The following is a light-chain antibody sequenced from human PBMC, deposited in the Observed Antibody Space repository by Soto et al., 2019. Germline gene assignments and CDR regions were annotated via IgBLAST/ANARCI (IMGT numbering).Light chain of an antibody. Sequence: EIVLTQSPGTLSLSPGERATLSCRASQSVYKNYLAWYQQKPGQAPRLLINGASSRATGIPDRFSGSGSGTDFTLTISRLEPEDFAVYYCQQYGSSPPTVGGGTKVAIK. J-gene: IGKJ4*01. V-gene: IGKV3-20*01. CDR3: QQYGSSPPT. CDR1: QSVYKNY. CDR2: GAS.